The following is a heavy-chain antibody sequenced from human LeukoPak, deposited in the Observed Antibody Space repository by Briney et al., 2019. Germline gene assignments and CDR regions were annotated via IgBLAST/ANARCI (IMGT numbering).Heavy chain of an antibody. V-gene: IGHV4-59*01. Sequence: SETLSLTCTVSGGSISSYYWSWIRQPPGKGLEWIGYIYYSGSTNYNPSLKSRATISVDTSKNQFSLKLSSVTAADTAVYYCARTIVGAARYYYYYYYMDVWGKGTTVTFSS. J-gene: IGHJ6*03. CDR1: GGSISSYY. D-gene: IGHD1-26*01. CDR2: IYYSGST. CDR3: ARTIVGAARYYYYYYYMDV.